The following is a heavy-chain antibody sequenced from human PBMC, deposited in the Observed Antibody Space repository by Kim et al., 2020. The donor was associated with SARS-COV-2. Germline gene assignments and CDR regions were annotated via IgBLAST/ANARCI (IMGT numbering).Heavy chain of an antibody. J-gene: IGHJ6*02. CDR2: GST. D-gene: IGHD3-16*01. Sequence: GSTYYADSGKGRFTISRDNYKNTVYLQMSSPRAEDTAVYYCARRFYAMDVWGQGTTVTVSS. CDR3: ARRFYAMDV. V-gene: IGHV3-53*01.